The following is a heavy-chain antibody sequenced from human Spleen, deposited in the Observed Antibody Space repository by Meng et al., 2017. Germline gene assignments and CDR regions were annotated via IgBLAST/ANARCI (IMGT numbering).Heavy chain of an antibody. CDR3: ARGPTTMAHDFDY. CDR1: GGSISSSNW. D-gene: IGHD4-11*01. CDR2: IYHSGST. J-gene: IGHJ4*02. V-gene: IGHV4-4*02. Sequence: VQLQGSGPGLVKPAGHLSLTCAVSGGSISSSNWWSWVRQPPGKGLEWIGEIYHSGSTNYNPSLKSRVTISVDKSKNQFSLKLSSVTAADSAVYYCARGPTTMAHDFDYWGQGTLVTVSS.